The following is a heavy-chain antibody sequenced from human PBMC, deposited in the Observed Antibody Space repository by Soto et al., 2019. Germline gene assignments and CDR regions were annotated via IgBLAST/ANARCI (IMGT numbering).Heavy chain of an antibody. D-gene: IGHD1-26*01. CDR2: INHSGST. CDR1: GGSFSGYY. CDR3: ARDGDSGSYLTTNYFDY. V-gene: IGHV4-34*09. Sequence: PSETLSLTCAVYGGSFSGYYWSWIRQPPGKGLEWIGEINHSGSTNYNPSLKSRVTISVDTSKNQFSLKLSSVTAADTAVYYCARDGDSGSYLTTNYFDYWGQGTLVTVSS. J-gene: IGHJ4*02.